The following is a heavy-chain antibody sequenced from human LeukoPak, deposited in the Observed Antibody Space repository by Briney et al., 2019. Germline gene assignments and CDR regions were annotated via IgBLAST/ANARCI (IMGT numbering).Heavy chain of an antibody. V-gene: IGHV3-30-3*01. D-gene: IGHD4-17*01. Sequence: GRSLRLSCAASGFTFSSYAMHWVRQAPGKGLQWLALTSDDGSAKYYADSVKGRFTISRDISQNTLYLQMNSLRADETAIYYCARAPGGFHGDYSPIAYWGQGTLVTVSS. CDR3: ARAPGGFHGDYSPIAY. CDR2: TSDDGSAK. CDR1: GFTFSSYA. J-gene: IGHJ4*02.